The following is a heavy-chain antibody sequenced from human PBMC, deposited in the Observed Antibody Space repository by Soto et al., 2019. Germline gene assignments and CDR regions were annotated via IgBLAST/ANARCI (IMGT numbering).Heavy chain of an antibody. CDR1: GFTFSSYG. J-gene: IGHJ6*02. D-gene: IGHD6-19*01. CDR3: AKDSSGWEYSYYYGMDV. V-gene: IGHV3-30*18. CDR2: ISYDGSNK. Sequence: GGSLRLSCAASGFTFSSYGMHWVRQAPGKGLEWVAVISYDGSNKYYADSVKGRFTISRDNSKNTLYLQMNSLRAEDTAVYYCAKDSSGWEYSYYYGMDVWGQGTTVTVS.